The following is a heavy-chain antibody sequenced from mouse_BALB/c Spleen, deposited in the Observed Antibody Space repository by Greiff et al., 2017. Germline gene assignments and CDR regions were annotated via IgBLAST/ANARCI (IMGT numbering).Heavy chain of an antibody. J-gene: IGHJ1*01. Sequence: EVKLVESGGGLVKLGGSLKLSCAASGFTFSSYYMSWVRQTPEKRLELVAAINSNGGSTYYPDTVKGRFTISRDNAKNTLYLQMSSLKSEDTALYYCVRDRYKGYIEVWGAEATVTVSS. CDR2: INSNGGST. D-gene: IGHD2-14*01. CDR3: VRDRYKGYIEV. CDR1: GFTFSSYY. V-gene: IGHV5-6-2*01.